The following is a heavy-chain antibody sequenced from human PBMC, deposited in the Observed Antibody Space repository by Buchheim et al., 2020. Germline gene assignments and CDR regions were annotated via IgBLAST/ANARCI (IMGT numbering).Heavy chain of an antibody. V-gene: IGHV3-48*02. CDR3: VRETTTVGFDY. Sequence: EVQLVESGGGLVQPGGSLRLSCTASGFTFSNYNMNWVRQAPGKGLEWLSYIVSSGNTIYYVDSVKGRFTISRDNAKNSLFLQMNSLGDEDTAGYYCVRETTTVGFDYWGQGTL. J-gene: IGHJ4*02. CDR1: GFTFSNYN. CDR2: IVSSGNTI. D-gene: IGHD4-23*01.